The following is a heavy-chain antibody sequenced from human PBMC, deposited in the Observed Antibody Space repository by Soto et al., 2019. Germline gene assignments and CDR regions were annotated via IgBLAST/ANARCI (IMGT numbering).Heavy chain of an antibody. D-gene: IGHD2-15*01. J-gene: IGHJ4*02. V-gene: IGHV4-59*01. CDR2: IYYSGST. CDR3: AGVVAATGFDY. CDR1: GGSISSYY. Sequence: PSETLSLTCTVSGGSISSYYWSWIRQPPGKGLEWIGYIYYSGSTNYNPSLKSRVTISVDTSKNQFSLKLSSVTAADTAVYYCAGVVAATGFDYWGQGTLVTVSS.